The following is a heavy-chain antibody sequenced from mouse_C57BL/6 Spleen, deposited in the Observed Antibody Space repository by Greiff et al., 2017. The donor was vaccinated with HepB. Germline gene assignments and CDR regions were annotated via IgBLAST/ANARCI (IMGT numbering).Heavy chain of an antibody. J-gene: IGHJ1*03. D-gene: IGHD1-1*01. CDR2: IYPGDGDT. CDR3: ARYGGSRGYFDV. CDR1: GYAFSSSW. V-gene: IGHV1-82*01. Sequence: VQLQQSGPELVKPGASVKISCKASGYAFSSSWMNWVKQRPGKGLEWIGRIYPGDGDTNYNGKFKGKATLTADKSSSTAYMQLSSLTSEDSAVYFCARYGGSRGYFDVWGTGTTVTVSS.